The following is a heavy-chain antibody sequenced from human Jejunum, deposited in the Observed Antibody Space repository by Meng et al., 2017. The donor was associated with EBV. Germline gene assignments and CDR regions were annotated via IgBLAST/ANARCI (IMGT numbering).Heavy chain of an antibody. V-gene: IGHV4-59*01. CDR1: GGPLTDNH. Sequence: QVQLQESGPGLVKPSXXLSLTCAVSGGPLTDNHWTWIRQPPGKGLAWIGYISYTGRVNYNPSLKSRVTISIDTSRNQFSLRLTSVTAADTAVYYCARGKVTFDYWGQGTLVTVSS. D-gene: IGHD2-21*02. J-gene: IGHJ4*02. CDR3: ARGKVTFDY. CDR2: ISYTGRV.